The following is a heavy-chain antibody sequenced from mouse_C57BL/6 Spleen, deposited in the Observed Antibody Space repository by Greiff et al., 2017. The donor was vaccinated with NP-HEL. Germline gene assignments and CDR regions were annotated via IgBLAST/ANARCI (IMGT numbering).Heavy chain of an antibody. CDR3: ATGTNFDY. D-gene: IGHD4-1*01. CDR1: GYTFTSYT. Sequence: VQLQQSGAELARPGASVKMSCKASGYTFTSYTMHWVKQRPGQGLEWIGYINPSSGYTKYNQKFKDKATLTADKSSSTAYMQLSSLTSEDSAVYYGATGTNFDYWGQGTTLTVSS. CDR2: INPSSGYT. V-gene: IGHV1-4*01. J-gene: IGHJ2*01.